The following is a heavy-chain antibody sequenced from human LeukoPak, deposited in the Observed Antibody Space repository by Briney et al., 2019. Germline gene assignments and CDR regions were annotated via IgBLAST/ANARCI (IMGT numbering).Heavy chain of an antibody. J-gene: IGHJ4*02. D-gene: IGHD6-13*01. CDR1: GGSISSYY. CDR2: IYYSGST. V-gene: IGHV4-59*01. CDR3: ARDLIAAAGGLDY. Sequence: KPSETLSLTCTVSGGSISSYYWSWIRQPPGKGLEWIGYIYYSGSTNYNPSLKSRVTISVDTSKNQFSLKLSSVTAADTAVYYCARDLIAAAGGLDYWGQGTLVTVSS.